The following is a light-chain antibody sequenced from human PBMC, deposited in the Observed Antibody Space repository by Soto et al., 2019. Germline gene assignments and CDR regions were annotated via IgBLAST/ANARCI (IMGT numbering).Light chain of an antibody. V-gene: IGLV1-44*01. CDR3: AACDDSLNGVV. Sequence: QSVLTQPPSASGTPGQRVTISCSGGSSNIGSNTVNWYQQFPATAPRLLISIDDQRPSGVPDRFSGSKSGTSASLAISGLQYDDEDDDYCAACDDSLNGVVFGGGTQLTVL. CDR1: SSNIGSNT. CDR2: IDD. J-gene: IGLJ7*01.